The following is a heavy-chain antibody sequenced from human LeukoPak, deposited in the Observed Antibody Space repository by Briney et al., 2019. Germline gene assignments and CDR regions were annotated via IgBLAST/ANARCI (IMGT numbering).Heavy chain of an antibody. J-gene: IGHJ3*02. Sequence: PSETLSLTCTVSGGSISSSSYYWGWIRQPPGKGLEWIGSIYYSGSTHYNPSLKSRATISVDTSKNQFSLKLSSVTAADTAVYYCARVPNYYDSSGYPHDAFDIWGQGTMVTVSS. CDR1: GGSISSSSYY. V-gene: IGHV4-39*07. D-gene: IGHD3-22*01. CDR2: IYYSGST. CDR3: ARVPNYYDSSGYPHDAFDI.